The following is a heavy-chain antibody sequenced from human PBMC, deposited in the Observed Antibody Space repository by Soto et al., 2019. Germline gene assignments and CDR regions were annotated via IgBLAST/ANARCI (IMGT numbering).Heavy chain of an antibody. J-gene: IGHJ4*02. CDR3: VPRKGDPFT. V-gene: IGHV3-64D*06. D-gene: IGHD3-16*01. Sequence: PGGSLRLSCSASGFTFSSYAMHWVRQAPGKGLEYVSSISTNGGSTHYADSVKGRFTISRDNSKNTQYLQMSSLRADDTAVYYCVPRKGDPFTWGPGTLVTVSS. CDR2: ISTNGGST. CDR1: GFTFSSYA.